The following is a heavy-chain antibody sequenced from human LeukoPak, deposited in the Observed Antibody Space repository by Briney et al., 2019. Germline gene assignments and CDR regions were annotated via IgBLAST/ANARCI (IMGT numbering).Heavy chain of an antibody. V-gene: IGHV4-59*08. D-gene: IGHD3-22*01. CDR3: AKYDSSGRFDY. Sequence: SETLSLTCTVSGGSISSYYWSWIRQPPGKGLEWIGYIYYSGSTNYNPCLKSRVTISVDTSKNQFSLKLSSVTAADTAVYYCAKYDSSGRFDYWGQGTLVTVSS. CDR2: IYYSGST. J-gene: IGHJ4*02. CDR1: GGSISSYY.